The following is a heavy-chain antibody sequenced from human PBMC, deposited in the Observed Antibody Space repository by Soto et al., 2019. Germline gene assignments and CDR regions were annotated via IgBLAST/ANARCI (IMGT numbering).Heavy chain of an antibody. D-gene: IGHD3-10*01. CDR3: ARHDFYGSGSYPHYGMDV. CDR1: GASISVHSYY. J-gene: IGHJ6*02. CDR2: SYYSGTT. Sequence: SETLSLTCTVSGASISVHSYYWTWIRQPPGKGLEWIGSSYYSGTTYFNPSLKSRATISVDTSKNQFSLKLSSVTAADTAVYYCARHDFYGSGSYPHYGMDVWGQGTTVTVSS. V-gene: IGHV4-39*01.